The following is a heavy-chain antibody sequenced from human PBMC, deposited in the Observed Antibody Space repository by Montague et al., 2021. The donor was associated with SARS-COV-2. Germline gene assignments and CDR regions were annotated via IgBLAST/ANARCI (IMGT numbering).Heavy chain of an antibody. CDR2: IYYSGST. Sequence: SETLSLTCTVSGGSISSYYWSWIRQPPGKGLEWIGDIYYSGSTNYNPSLKSRVTISVDTSKNQFTLKLSSVTAADTAVYYCARETEDSSDSAVVDYWGQGTLVTVSS. J-gene: IGHJ4*02. CDR1: GGSISSYY. CDR3: ARETEDSSDSAVVDY. V-gene: IGHV4-59*01. D-gene: IGHD3-22*01.